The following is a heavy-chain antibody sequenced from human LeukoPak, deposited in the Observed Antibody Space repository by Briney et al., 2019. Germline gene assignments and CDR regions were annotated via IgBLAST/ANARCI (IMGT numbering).Heavy chain of an antibody. D-gene: IGHD2-2*01. Sequence: PGGSLRLSCAASGFTFSAYWMNWVRQGPGKGLVWVARVDTDGSTVNYADSVKGRFTISRDNAKNSLYLQMNSLRAEDTAVYYCARNLPAADYWGQGTLVTVSS. CDR1: GFTFSAYW. J-gene: IGHJ4*02. CDR2: VDTDGSTV. CDR3: ARNLPAADY. V-gene: IGHV3-74*01.